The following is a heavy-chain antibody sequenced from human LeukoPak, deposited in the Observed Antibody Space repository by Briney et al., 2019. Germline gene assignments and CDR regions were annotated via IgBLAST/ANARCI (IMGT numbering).Heavy chain of an antibody. CDR2: INPNSGGT. CDR3: ARGMSGYDWTSLSYYMDV. D-gene: IGHD5-12*01. Sequence: ASVKVSCKASGYTFTGYYMHWVRQAPGQGLEWMGWINPNSGGTNYAQKFQGRVTITRNTSISTAYMELSSLRSEDTAVYYCARGMSGYDWTSLSYYMDVWGKGTTVTVSS. V-gene: IGHV1-2*02. CDR1: GYTFTGYY. J-gene: IGHJ6*03.